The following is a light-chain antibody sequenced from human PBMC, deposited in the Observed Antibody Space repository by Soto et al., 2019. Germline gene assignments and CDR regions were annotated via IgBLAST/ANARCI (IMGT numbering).Light chain of an antibody. CDR2: GAS. Sequence: EIVLTQSPGTLSLSPGDSASLSCRASQTVSTYYLAWYQHKPGQAPRLLIYGASTRAAGIPDRFSGSGSGTDFTLTISRLEPEDFAVYYCQQYGNSPLYTFGQGTKLEIK. CDR3: QQYGNSPLYT. CDR1: QTVSTYY. V-gene: IGKV3-20*01. J-gene: IGKJ2*01.